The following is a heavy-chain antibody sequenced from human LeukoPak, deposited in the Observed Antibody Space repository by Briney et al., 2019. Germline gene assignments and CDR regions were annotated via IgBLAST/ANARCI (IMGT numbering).Heavy chain of an antibody. D-gene: IGHD3-3*01. J-gene: IGHJ6*03. Sequence: GGSLRLSCAASGFTFSSYAMSWVRQAPGKGLEWVSDISGSGGSTYYADSVKGRFTISRDNSKNTLYLQMNSLRAEDTAVYYCAKDDFWSGWDYYYYYYMDVWGKGTTVTVSS. CDR1: GFTFSSYA. V-gene: IGHV3-23*01. CDR2: ISGSGGST. CDR3: AKDDFWSGWDYYYYYYMDV.